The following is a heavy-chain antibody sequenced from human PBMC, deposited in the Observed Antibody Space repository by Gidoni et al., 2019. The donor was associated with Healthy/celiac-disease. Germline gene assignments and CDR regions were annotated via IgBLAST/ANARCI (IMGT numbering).Heavy chain of an antibody. V-gene: IGHV3-9*01. D-gene: IGHD3-22*01. CDR2: ISWNSGSI. J-gene: IGHJ5*02. Sequence: EVQLVESGGGLVQHGRSLRLSCAASGFTFADYAMHWVRQAPGKGLEWVSGISWNSGSIGYADSVKGRFTISRDNAKNSLYLQMNSLRAEDTALYYCAKEGYYYDSSGYYGPNWFDPWGQGTLVTVSS. CDR1: GFTFADYA. CDR3: AKEGYYYDSSGYYGPNWFDP.